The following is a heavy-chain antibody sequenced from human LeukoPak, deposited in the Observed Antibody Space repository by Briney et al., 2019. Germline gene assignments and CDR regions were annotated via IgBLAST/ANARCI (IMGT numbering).Heavy chain of an antibody. J-gene: IGHJ4*02. CDR3: AKGSYYDSSGSFYFDY. D-gene: IGHD3-22*01. CDR2: ISGSGDNT. Sequence: GGSLRLSCAASEFTFSSYAMSWVRQAPGKGLEWVSGISGSGDNTYYADSVKGRFTISRDNSKNTLYVQVNSLGTEDTAAYYCAKGSYYDSSGSFYFDYWGQGTLVTVSS. CDR1: EFTFSSYA. V-gene: IGHV3-23*01.